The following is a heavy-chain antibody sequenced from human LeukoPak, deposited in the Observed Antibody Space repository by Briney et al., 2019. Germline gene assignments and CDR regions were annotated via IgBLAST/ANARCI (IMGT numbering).Heavy chain of an antibody. V-gene: IGHV3-7*03. CDR2: IKEDGSDK. CDR3: VRDRGWLQFDY. Sequence: GGSLRLXCAASGFTFSSYWMSWVRQVPGKGLEWVANIKEDGSDKYYVDSVKGRFTISRDNAKNSLYLQMSSLRAEDTAVYYCVRDRGWLQFDYWGQGTLATVSS. J-gene: IGHJ4*02. CDR1: GFTFSSYW. D-gene: IGHD5-24*01.